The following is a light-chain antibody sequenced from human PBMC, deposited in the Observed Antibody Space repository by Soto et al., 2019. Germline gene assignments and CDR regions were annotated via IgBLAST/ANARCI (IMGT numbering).Light chain of an antibody. J-gene: IGKJ2*01. V-gene: IGKV3-20*01. CDR1: RSISSTY. CDR2: GAS. Sequence: EIVLTQSPGTLSLSPGERATLSSRASRSISSTYLAWYQQKPGQAPRLLIFGASHRATAIPDRFSGSGSGKDFTLTLSRLEPDDFAVYYCQQHGGSPPYTCGQETKLGLK. CDR3: QQHGGSPPYT.